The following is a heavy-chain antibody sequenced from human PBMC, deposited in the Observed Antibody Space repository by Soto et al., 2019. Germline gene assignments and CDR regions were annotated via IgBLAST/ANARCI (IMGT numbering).Heavy chain of an antibody. CDR3: ASEALCGADCYFFEY. J-gene: IGHJ4*02. Sequence: PGGSLRLSCAGSGFTFRNSEMFWVRQAPGKGLEWVSKINYSGSNIYYSKSVKGRFTISRDSAKNSLYLQMNSLTDEDTAIYFCASEALCGADCYFFEYWGPGTLVTVSS. CDR2: INYSGSNI. V-gene: IGHV3-48*03. D-gene: IGHD2-21*02. CDR1: GFTFRNSE.